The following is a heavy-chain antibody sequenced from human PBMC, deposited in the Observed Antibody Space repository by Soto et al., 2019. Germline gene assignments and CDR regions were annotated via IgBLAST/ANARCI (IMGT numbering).Heavy chain of an antibody. CDR3: AHSTWTGTKAYFDY. J-gene: IGHJ4*02. V-gene: IGHV2-5*02. D-gene: IGHD1-1*01. Sequence: QITLKESTPTLVKPTQTLTLTCTFSGFSLSTSGVGVGWIRQPPGKSLEWLALIYWDDARRYSPSLKSRLTITMAPAKNPVVPTMTNIDPVDTATYYCAHSTWTGTKAYFDYWGQGTLVTVSS. CDR1: GFSLSTSGVG. CDR2: IYWDDAR.